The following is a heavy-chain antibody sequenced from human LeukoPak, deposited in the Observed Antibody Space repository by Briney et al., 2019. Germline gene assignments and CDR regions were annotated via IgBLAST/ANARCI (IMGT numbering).Heavy chain of an antibody. Sequence: ASVTVSCKASGYTFTSYGISWVRQAPGQGLEWMGWISAYNGNTNYAQKLQGRVTMTTDTSTSTAYMELRSLRSDDTAVYYCARVGSSYSSFAGFDYWGQGTLVTVSS. V-gene: IGHV1-18*01. CDR3: ARVGSSYSSFAGFDY. CDR2: ISAYNGNT. J-gene: IGHJ4*02. CDR1: GYTFTSYG. D-gene: IGHD6-19*01.